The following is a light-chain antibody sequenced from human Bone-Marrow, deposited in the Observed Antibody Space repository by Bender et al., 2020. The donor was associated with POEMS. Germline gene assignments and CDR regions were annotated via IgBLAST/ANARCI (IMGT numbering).Light chain of an antibody. CDR1: TLSRRF. V-gene: IGLV3-25*03. CDR3: QSADTTGTYWI. J-gene: IGLJ2*01. CDR2: KDS. Sequence: SYKLTQPPSVSLFPGQTARITCSGDTLSRRFVYWYQQKSGQAPRLIMKKDSERPSGIPERFSGSGSGATVTLTISGVQAEDEADYFCQSADTTGTYWIFGGGTKLTVL.